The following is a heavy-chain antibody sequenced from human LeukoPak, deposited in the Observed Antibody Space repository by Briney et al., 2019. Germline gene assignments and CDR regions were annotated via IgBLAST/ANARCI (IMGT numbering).Heavy chain of an antibody. CDR3: ARVNAAVFHAIDY. D-gene: IGHD6-13*01. CDR1: GLTFSDYY. J-gene: IGHJ4*02. Sequence: GGSLRLSCAASGLTFSDYYMSWIRQAPGKGLEWVSYISSSGSTIYYADSVKGRFAISRDNAKNSLYVQMSSLRAEDTAVYYCARVNAAVFHAIDYWGQGTLVTVSS. V-gene: IGHV3-11*04. CDR2: ISSSGSTI.